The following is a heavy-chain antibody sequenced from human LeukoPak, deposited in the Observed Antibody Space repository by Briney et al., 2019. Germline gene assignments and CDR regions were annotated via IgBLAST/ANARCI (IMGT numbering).Heavy chain of an antibody. CDR2: INPNSGGT. V-gene: IGHV1-2*02. Sequence: ASVKVSCKASGYAFTGYYMHWVRQAPGQGLEWMGWINPNSGGTNYAQKFQGRVTMTRDTSISTAYMELSRLRSDDTAVYYCARTWFGELLVVDYWGQGTLVTVSS. CDR3: ARTWFGELLVVDY. CDR1: GYAFTGYY. D-gene: IGHD3-10*01. J-gene: IGHJ4*02.